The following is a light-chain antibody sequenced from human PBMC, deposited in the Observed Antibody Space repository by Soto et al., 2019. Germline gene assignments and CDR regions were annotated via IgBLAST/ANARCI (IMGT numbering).Light chain of an antibody. J-gene: IGKJ1*01. V-gene: IGKV3-15*01. CDR1: QTINNN. CDR2: GAY. CDR3: QQYNNWPQP. Sequence: MKNSAAALSVKKGERATLSCRARQTINNNIAWYQLKDGQVPRLLIYGAYTRATDIQARFSGSGSGTEFTLTIRSLQSEDFAEYHCQQYNNWPQPVGQGTKLDI.